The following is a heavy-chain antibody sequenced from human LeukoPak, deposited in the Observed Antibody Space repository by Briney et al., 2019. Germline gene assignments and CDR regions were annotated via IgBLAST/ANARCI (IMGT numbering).Heavy chain of an antibody. V-gene: IGHV4-34*01. J-gene: IGHJ4*02. CDR1: GGSFSDYY. Sequence: PSETLSLTCAVYGGSFSDYYWRWIRQSPGKGLEWSGEIKSTGTTNWIGETKHSESTNYNPSLKSRVTISADPSKNQFSLKLTSVTAADTAVYYCARVIGSDTRDYYLGYWGQGTLVTVYS. CDR3: ARVIGSDTRDYYLGY. D-gene: IGHD2-2*01. CDR2: TKHSEST.